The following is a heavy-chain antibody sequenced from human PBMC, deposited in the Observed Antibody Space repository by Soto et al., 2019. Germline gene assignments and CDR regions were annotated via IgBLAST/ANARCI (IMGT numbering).Heavy chain of an antibody. Sequence: QVQQLESGPGLVKPWYTLSLTCTVSGAYVIDFSWSWILQLAGKGLEWIGRITVNVITQYTPSFMSRVTMSMDTSRNQFSLNLQSATAADTALYYCARERGENWTYAAHWGQGTLVTVSS. CDR2: ITVNVIT. D-gene: IGHD1-7*01. V-gene: IGHV4-4*07. CDR3: ARERGENWTYAAH. J-gene: IGHJ1*01. CDR1: GAYVIDFS.